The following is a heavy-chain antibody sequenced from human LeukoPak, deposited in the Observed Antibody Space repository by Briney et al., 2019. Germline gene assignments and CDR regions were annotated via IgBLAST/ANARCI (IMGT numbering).Heavy chain of an antibody. Sequence: ASVKVSCKASGYTFTSYDINWVRQATGQGLEWMGWISAYNGNTNYAQKLQGRVTMTTDTSTSTAYMELRSLRSDDTAVYYCARAGYYDSSGYYRLTDAFDIWGQGTMVTVSS. J-gene: IGHJ3*02. CDR1: GYTFTSYD. D-gene: IGHD3-22*01. CDR3: ARAGYYDSSGYYRLTDAFDI. CDR2: ISAYNGNT. V-gene: IGHV1-18*01.